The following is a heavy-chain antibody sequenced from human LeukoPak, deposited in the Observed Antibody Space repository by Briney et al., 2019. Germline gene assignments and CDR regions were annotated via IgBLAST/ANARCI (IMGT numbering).Heavy chain of an antibody. J-gene: IGHJ6*02. Sequence: SETLSLTCTVSGGSISSYYWSWIRQPPGKGLEWIGYIYYSGSTNYNPSLKSRDTISVDTSKNQFSLKLSSVTAADTAVYYCARVPSIAAAGTGYYYGMDVWGQGTTVTVSS. D-gene: IGHD6-13*01. CDR3: ARVPSIAAAGTGYYYGMDV. CDR1: GGSISSYY. CDR2: IYYSGST. V-gene: IGHV4-59*01.